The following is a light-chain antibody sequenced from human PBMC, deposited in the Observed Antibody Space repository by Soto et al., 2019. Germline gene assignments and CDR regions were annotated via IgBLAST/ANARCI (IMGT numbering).Light chain of an antibody. J-gene: IGLJ1*01. Sequence: QSALTQPASVSGSPGQSITISCTGTSSDVGDNNYVSWYQQHPGKAPKLMIYDVTHRPSGISNRFSGSKSGNTASLTISGLQAEDEADCYCSSYTSSSTLYVFGTGTKVTVL. CDR3: SSYTSSSTLYV. CDR1: SSDVGDNNY. V-gene: IGLV2-14*01. CDR2: DVT.